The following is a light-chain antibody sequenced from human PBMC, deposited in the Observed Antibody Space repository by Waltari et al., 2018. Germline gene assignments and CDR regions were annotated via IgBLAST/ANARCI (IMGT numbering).Light chain of an antibody. CDR3: QQYYSTPLT. V-gene: IGKV4-1*01. CDR1: QTVLYSSTNKNY. Sequence: DIVMTQSPDSLALSLGERATITCKSSQTVLYSSTNKNYLAWYQQKPGQPPKLLIYWASTRESWVPDRFSGSGSGTDFTLTISSLQAEDVAVYYCQQYYSTPLTFGGGTKVEIK. J-gene: IGKJ4*01. CDR2: WAS.